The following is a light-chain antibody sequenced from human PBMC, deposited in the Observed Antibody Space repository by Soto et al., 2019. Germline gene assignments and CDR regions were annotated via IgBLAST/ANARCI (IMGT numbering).Light chain of an antibody. CDR2: KVI. V-gene: IGLV2-14*01. CDR3: SSYTSGTTLVV. J-gene: IGLJ1*01. Sequence: QAALTQPASVSGSPGQSIAISCTGTSRDIGTYNYVSWYQQQPGRAPKLIIYKVINRPSRASDSLFGCKTGNTASLTISGLQAEDEADYYCSSYTSGTTLVVFGTGTKVTVL. CDR1: SRDIGTYNY.